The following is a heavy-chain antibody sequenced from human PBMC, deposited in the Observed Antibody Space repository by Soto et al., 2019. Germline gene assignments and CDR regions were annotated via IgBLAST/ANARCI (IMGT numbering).Heavy chain of an antibody. CDR1: GFNVMSYW. D-gene: IGHD3-16*01. Sequence: GGSLRLSCGVSGFNVMSYWMSWFRQAPGKGLEWVASIKEDGSEIYYLHSVRGRFSISRDSAGNALHLTMNYLSAEDTGVYFCARDIGFDYVNWGQGTLVTVSS. CDR2: IKEDGSEI. CDR3: ARDIGFDYVN. V-gene: IGHV3-7*01. J-gene: IGHJ4*02.